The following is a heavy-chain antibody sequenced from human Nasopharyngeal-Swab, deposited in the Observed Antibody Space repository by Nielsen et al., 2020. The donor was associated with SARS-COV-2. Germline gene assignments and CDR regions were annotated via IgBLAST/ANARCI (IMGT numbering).Heavy chain of an antibody. V-gene: IGHV3-53*01. CDR2: IYSGGST. J-gene: IGHJ6*02. CDR3: ARGDPYYYGMDV. Sequence: VRQAPGKGLEWVSVIYSGGSTYYAASVKGRFTISRDNSKNTLYLQMNSLRAEDTAVYYCARGDPYYYGMDVWGQGTTVTVSS.